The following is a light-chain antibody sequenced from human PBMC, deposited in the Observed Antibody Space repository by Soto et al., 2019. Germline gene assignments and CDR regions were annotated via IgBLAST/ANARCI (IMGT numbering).Light chain of an antibody. V-gene: IGKV3-20*01. Sequence: IVLTQFPCGLSSSPGARATLSFRSSRSVRANNLVWYQQRPGPAPRLLIYGASNRATGIPDGCSSGSACANDSPPSIRRLPTDDSAYYYRKQYHTYSTFGPGTKVDIK. CDR2: GAS. CDR1: RSVRANN. CDR3: KQYHTYST. J-gene: IGKJ3*01.